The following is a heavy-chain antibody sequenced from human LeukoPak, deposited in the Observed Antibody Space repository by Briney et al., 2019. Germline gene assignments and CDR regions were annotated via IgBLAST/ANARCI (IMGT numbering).Heavy chain of an antibody. CDR2: IYDSGST. CDR3: ARARDPGSPNRAFDY. V-gene: IGHV4-59*01. J-gene: IGHJ4*02. Sequence: PSETLSLTCTVSGASISSYYWRWIRQPPGKGLEWIGYIYDSGSTNYNPSLKSRVTISVDTSKNQFSLKLTSVTAADTAVYFCARARDPGSPNRAFDYWGQGALVTVSS. CDR1: GASISSYY. D-gene: IGHD2-2*01.